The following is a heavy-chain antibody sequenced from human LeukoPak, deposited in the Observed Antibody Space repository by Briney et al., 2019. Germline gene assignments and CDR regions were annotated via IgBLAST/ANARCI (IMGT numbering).Heavy chain of an antibody. CDR2: ISASGDAT. Sequence: PGGSLRLSCVTSGFTFSSSAMSWVRQAPGKGLKWVSSISASGDATYYGDSVKGRFTISRDNSKNTLSLQMNILRAGDTAVYFCARAPGSIDPFDVWGQGTMVTVSS. CDR1: GFTFSSSA. CDR3: ARAPGSIDPFDV. J-gene: IGHJ3*01. D-gene: IGHD2-15*01. V-gene: IGHV3-23*01.